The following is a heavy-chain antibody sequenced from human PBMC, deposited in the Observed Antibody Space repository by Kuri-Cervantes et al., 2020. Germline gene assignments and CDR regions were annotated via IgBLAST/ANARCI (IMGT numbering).Heavy chain of an antibody. D-gene: IGHD1-26*01. CDR1: GFTFSNAW. CDR2: IKSKTDGGTT. V-gene: IGHV3-15*05. Sequence: GGSLRLSCAASGFTFSNAWMSWVRQAPGKGLEWVGRIKSKTDGGTTDYAAPVKGRFTISRDNAKNTLYLQMNSLRAEDTAVYYCARDLTGSFDYWGQGTLVTVSS. J-gene: IGHJ4*02. CDR3: ARDLTGSFDY.